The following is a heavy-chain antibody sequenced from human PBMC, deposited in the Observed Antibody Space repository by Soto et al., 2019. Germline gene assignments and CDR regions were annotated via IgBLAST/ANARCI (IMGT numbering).Heavy chain of an antibody. CDR1: GCPFTSYY. V-gene: IGHV1-46*01. Sequence: XAVKVSCTAYGCPFTSYYMHWLRHSPGQGLEWMGIINPSGGSTSYAQKFQGRVTLTRDTSTSTVYMELSSLRSEDTAVYYCARDTPSSSWSYGMDVWGQGTTVTVSS. J-gene: IGHJ6*02. CDR3: ARDTPSSSWSYGMDV. D-gene: IGHD6-13*01. CDR2: INPSGGST.